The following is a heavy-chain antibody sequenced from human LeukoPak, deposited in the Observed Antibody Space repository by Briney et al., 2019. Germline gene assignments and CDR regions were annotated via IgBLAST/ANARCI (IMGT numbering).Heavy chain of an antibody. CDR3: ARSGGIYYYDSSGFFDY. D-gene: IGHD3-22*01. V-gene: IGHV4-34*01. CDR2: INHSGST. J-gene: IGHJ4*02. CDR1: GGSFSGYY. Sequence: SETLSLTCAVYGGSFSGYYWSWIRQPPGKGLEWIGEINHSGSTNYNPSLKSRVTISVDTSKNQFSLKLSSVTAADTAVYYWARSGGIYYYDSSGFFDYWGQGTLVTVSS.